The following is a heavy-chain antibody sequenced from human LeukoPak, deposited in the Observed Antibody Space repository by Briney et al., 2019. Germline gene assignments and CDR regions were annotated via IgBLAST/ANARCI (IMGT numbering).Heavy chain of an antibody. CDR2: IIPIFGTA. Sequence: SVKVSCKASGGTFSSYAISWVRQAPGQGLEWMGGIIPIFGTANYAQKFQGGVTITADESTSTAYMELSSLRSEDTAVYYCASPGKEYQLLYNYFDYWGQGTLVTVSS. CDR1: GGTFSSYA. J-gene: IGHJ4*02. CDR3: ASPGKEYQLLYNYFDY. D-gene: IGHD2-2*02. V-gene: IGHV1-69*01.